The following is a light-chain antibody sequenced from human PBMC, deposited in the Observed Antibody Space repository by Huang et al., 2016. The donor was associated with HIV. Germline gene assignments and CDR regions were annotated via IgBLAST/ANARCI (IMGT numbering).Light chain of an antibody. Sequence: EIVLTQSPGTLSLSPGERATLSCSASQSVTSSYLAWYQHKPGQAPRLLIDGASSRATGIPDRFSGSGSGTDFTLTISRLEPEEFAVYYCQQYSSLSFTFGPGTKVDIK. CDR3: QQYSSLSFT. CDR2: GAS. V-gene: IGKV3-20*01. CDR1: QSVTSSY. J-gene: IGKJ3*01.